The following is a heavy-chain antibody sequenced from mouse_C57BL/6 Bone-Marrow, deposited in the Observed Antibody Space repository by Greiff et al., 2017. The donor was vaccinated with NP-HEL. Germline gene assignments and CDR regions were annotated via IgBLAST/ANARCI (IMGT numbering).Heavy chain of an antibody. CDR2: IYPGDGDT. V-gene: IGHV1-82*01. CDR3: ARPGPRYYFDY. Sequence: QVQLQQSGPELVKPGASVKISCKASGYAFSSSWMNWVKQRPGKGLEWIGRIYPGDGDTNYNGKFKGKATLTADKSSSTAYMQLSSLTSEDSAVYFCARPGPRYYFDYWGQGTTLTVSS. J-gene: IGHJ2*01. CDR1: GYAFSSSW.